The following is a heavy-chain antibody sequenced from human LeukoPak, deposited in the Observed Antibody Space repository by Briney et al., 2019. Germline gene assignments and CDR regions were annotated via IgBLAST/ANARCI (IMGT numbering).Heavy chain of an antibody. V-gene: IGHV3-23*01. CDR1: GFTFSSYA. CDR2: ISGSGGST. D-gene: IGHD3-16*01. Sequence: GGSLRLSCAASGFTFSSYAMSWVRQAPGKGLEWVSAISGSGGSTYYADSVKGRFTISRDNSKNTLYLQMNSLRAEDTAVYSCAKRRGKGRAQGFDYGGREPRVTVPS. J-gene: IGHJ4*02. CDR3: AKRRGKGRAQGFDY.